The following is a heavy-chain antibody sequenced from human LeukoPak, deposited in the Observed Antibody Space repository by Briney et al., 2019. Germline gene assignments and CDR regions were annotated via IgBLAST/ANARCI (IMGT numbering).Heavy chain of an antibody. CDR3: ARDSTGTTTAGAFDI. J-gene: IGHJ3*02. CDR2: IIPIFGTA. Sequence: GASVKVSCKASGGTFSSYAISWVRQAPGQGLEWMGGIIPIFGTANYAQKFQGRVTITTDESTSTAYMELSSLRSEDTAVYYCARDSTGTTTAGAFDIWGQGTMVTVSS. D-gene: IGHD1-7*01. V-gene: IGHV1-69*05. CDR1: GGTFSSYA.